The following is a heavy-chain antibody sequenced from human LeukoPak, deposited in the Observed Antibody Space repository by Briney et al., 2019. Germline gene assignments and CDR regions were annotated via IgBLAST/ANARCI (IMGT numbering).Heavy chain of an antibody. CDR1: GGSISTYY. J-gene: IGHJ4*02. CDR2: IYYSGST. Sequence: SETLSLTCTVSGGSISTYYWGWIRQPPGKGLEWIGSIYYSGSTYYNPSLKSRVTISVDTSKNQFSLKLSSVTAADTAVYYCAREVVSADWVSQDYWGQGTLVTVSS. V-gene: IGHV4-39*07. CDR3: AREVVSADWVSQDY. D-gene: IGHD2-15*01.